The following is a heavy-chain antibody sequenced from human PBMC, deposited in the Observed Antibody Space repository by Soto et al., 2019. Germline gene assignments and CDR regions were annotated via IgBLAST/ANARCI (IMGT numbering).Heavy chain of an antibody. D-gene: IGHD2-15*01. CDR1: GFTVSNNY. V-gene: IGHV3-66*01. CDR3: ARGLCGGGSCYTTSDAFDI. Sequence: GGSLRLSCAASGFTVSNNYMSWVRQAPGKGLEWVSLIYSSSSTYYADSVKGRFTISRDNAKNTLYLQMNSLRAEDTAVYYCARGLCGGGSCYTTSDAFDIWGQGTMVTVSS. CDR2: IYSSSST. J-gene: IGHJ3*02.